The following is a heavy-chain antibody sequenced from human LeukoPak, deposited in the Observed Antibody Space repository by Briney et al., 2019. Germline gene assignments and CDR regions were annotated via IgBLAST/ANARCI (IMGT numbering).Heavy chain of an antibody. D-gene: IGHD4-17*01. J-gene: IGHJ4*02. Sequence: SETLSLTCTVSGGSISSSSYYWGWIRQHPGKGLEWIGYIYYSGSTYYNPSLKSRVTISVGTSKNQFSLKLSSVTAADTAVYYCARTLTTVTIYYFDYWGQGTLVTVSS. CDR1: GGSISSSSYY. V-gene: IGHV4-31*03. CDR3: ARTLTTVTIYYFDY. CDR2: IYYSGST.